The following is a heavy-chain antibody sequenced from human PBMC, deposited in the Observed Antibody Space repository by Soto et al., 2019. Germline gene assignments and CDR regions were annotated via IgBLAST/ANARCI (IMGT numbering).Heavy chain of an antibody. CDR2: IIPIFGTA. V-gene: IGHV1-69*01. J-gene: IGHJ3*02. D-gene: IGHD2-2*02. CDR1: GGTFSSYA. CDR3: ARDRYCSSTSCYRRIAVAGGDDAFDI. Sequence: QVQLVQSGAEVKKPGSSVKVSCKASGGTFSSYAISWVRQAPGQGLEWMGGIIPIFGTANYAQKCQGRVTIPADESTSTAYMELSSLRSEDTAVYYCARDRYCSSTSCYRRIAVAGGDDAFDIWGQGTMVTVSS.